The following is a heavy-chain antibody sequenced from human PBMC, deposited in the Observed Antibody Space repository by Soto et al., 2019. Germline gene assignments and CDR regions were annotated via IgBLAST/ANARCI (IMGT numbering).Heavy chain of an antibody. Sequence: SETLSLTCTVSGGSITDYSWVWIRQPAGKGLEWIGRIFSSGSTNYNPSLKGRITMSLDTSKNQFSLKLNSATAADTAVYFCARDQGVVVTADNWFDPWGQGILVTVSS. CDR1: GGSITDYS. D-gene: IGHD2-21*02. CDR2: IFSSGST. V-gene: IGHV4-4*07. CDR3: ARDQGVVVTADNWFDP. J-gene: IGHJ5*02.